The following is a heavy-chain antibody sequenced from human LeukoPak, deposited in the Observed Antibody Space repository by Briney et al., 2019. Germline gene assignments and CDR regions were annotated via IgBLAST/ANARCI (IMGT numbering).Heavy chain of an antibody. J-gene: IGHJ4*02. V-gene: IGHV3-64D*09. CDR3: VKALARYYFDY. D-gene: IGHD6-6*01. Sequence: GGSLRLSCSASGFTFSSYAMHWVRQAPGKGLEYVSAIGSNGGSTYYADSVKGRFTISRDNSKSTLYLQMSSLRAEDTAVYYCVKALARYYFDYWGQGTLVTVSS. CDR1: GFTFSSYA. CDR2: IGSNGGST.